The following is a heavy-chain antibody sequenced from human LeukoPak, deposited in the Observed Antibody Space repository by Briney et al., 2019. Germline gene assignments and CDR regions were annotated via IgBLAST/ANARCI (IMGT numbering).Heavy chain of an antibody. CDR3: ARDWQQYDILTGYYYYGMDV. V-gene: IGHV4-31*03. Sequence: PSETLSLTCTVSGGSISSGGYYWSWIRQHPGKGLEWIGYIYYSGSTYYNPSLKSRVTISVDTSKNQFSLKLSSVTAADTAVYYCARDWQQYDILTGYYYYGMDVWGQGTTVTVSS. J-gene: IGHJ6*02. D-gene: IGHD3-9*01. CDR2: IYYSGST. CDR1: GGSISSGGYY.